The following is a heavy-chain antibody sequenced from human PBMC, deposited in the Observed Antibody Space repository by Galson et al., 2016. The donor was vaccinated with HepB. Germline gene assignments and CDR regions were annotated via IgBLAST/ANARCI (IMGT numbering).Heavy chain of an antibody. CDR2: IYSGGST. CDR1: GGSISSGTYY. D-gene: IGHD6-13*01. CDR3: ARDRGSAAGFDY. J-gene: IGHJ4*02. Sequence: TLSLTCTVSGGSISSGTYYWGWIRQPPGKGLEWIGTIYSGGSTNQNPSLKSRVTISVDTSKNQFSLQLRSVTAADTAVYYCARDRGSAAGFDYWGQGTLVTVSS. V-gene: IGHV4-39*07.